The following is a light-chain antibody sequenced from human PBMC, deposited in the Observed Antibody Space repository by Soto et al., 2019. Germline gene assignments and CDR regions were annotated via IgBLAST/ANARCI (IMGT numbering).Light chain of an antibody. V-gene: IGKV3-20*01. Sequence: ENVLTQSPATLSLSPGERATLSCRASQSVSSNLAWYQQKPGQAPRLLIYGASTRATGIPARFSGSGSGTDFTLTISRLEPEDFAVYYCQQYGSSPWTFGQGTKVDIK. CDR3: QQYGSSPWT. CDR1: QSVSSN. CDR2: GAS. J-gene: IGKJ1*01.